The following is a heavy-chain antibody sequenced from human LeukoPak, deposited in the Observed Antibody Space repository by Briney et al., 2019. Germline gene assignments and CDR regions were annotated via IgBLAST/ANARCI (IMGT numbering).Heavy chain of an antibody. CDR2: ISHSGGIT. Sequence: QTGGSLRLSCAASGFTFSNYAMNWVRQAPGKGLEWVSMISHSGGITYYADSVKGRFTISRDNSKNTLYLEMSSLRVEDTAIYYCAKWPEGAMDYFDYWGQGTLVTVSS. V-gene: IGHV3-23*01. J-gene: IGHJ4*02. CDR3: AKWPEGAMDYFDY. CDR1: GFTFSNYA. D-gene: IGHD3-16*01.